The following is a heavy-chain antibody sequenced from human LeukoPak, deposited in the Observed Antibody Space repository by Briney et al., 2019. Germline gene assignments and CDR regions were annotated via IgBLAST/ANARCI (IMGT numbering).Heavy chain of an antibody. J-gene: IGHJ6*02. CDR1: GGSFSGYY. CDR2: IYYSGST. CDR3: AKTSVGYHYYGMDV. V-gene: IGHV4-59*01. Sequence: SETLSLTCAVYGGSFSGYYWSWIRQPPGKGLEWIGYIYYSGSTNYNPSLKSRVTISVDTSKNQFSLKLSSVTAADTAVYYCAKTSVGYHYYGMDVWGQGTTVTVSS.